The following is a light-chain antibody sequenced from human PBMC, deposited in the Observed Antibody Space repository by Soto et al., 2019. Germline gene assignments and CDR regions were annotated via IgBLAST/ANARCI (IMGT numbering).Light chain of an antibody. CDR1: QDIDIS. Sequence: GDRVTITCRASQDIDISLAWFQQRPGKAPEVLIYAASGLVTGVPPTFSGSGSGTEFTLTISSVQPDDFATNFYHHSDTFSWTFGQGTKVHMK. CDR3: HHSDTFSWT. CDR2: AAS. J-gene: IGKJ1*01. V-gene: IGKV1-5*01.